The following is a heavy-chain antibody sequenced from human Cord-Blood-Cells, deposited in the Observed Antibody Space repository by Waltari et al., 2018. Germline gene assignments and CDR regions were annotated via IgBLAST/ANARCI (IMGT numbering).Heavy chain of an antibody. J-gene: IGHJ4*02. CDR1: GGSISSGGYY. D-gene: IGHD7-27*01. Sequence: QVQLQESGPGLVKPSQTLSLTCTVSGGSISSGGYYWSWIRQQPGKGREWIGYSYYSGSTDYSPSLKSRVTISVDTSKNQFSLKLSSVTAADTAVYYCARASTGELYFDYWGQGTLVTVSS. V-gene: IGHV4-31*03. CDR3: ARASTGELYFDY. CDR2: SYYSGST.